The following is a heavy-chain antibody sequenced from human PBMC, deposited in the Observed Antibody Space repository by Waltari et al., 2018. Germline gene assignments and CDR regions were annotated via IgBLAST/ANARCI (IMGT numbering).Heavy chain of an antibody. V-gene: IGHV1-2*06. Sequence: QVHLVQSGAEVKKPGASVKVSCKASGYTFTGYYIQWVRRAPGQGLEWMGRIKQNRGETKDAQKFQGRVTLTRDTYINTAYMELSSLKSDETAVYYCARDLGSDYGNRDYWGQGTLVTVPS. CDR3: ARDLGSDYGNRDY. J-gene: IGHJ4*02. CDR2: IKQNRGET. CDR1: GYTFTGYY. D-gene: IGHD4-17*01.